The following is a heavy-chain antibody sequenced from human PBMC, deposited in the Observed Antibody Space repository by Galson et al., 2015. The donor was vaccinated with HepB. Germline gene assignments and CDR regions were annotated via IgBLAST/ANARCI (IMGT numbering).Heavy chain of an antibody. CDR3: ARAAGDSSTYANDY. CDR2: IYYTGNT. CDR1: GGSISSNNW. D-gene: IGHD5-18*01. J-gene: IGHJ4*02. V-gene: IGHV4-4*02. Sequence: ETLSLTCAVSGGSISSNNWWSWVRQSPGKGLEWIGSIYYTGNTYYKSSLKSRVTISADMSKNQFSLKVNSVTAADTAVYYCARAAGDSSTYANDYWGQGALVTVSS.